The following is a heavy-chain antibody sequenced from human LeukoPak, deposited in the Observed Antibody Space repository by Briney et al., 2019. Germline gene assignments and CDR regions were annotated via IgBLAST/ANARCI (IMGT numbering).Heavy chain of an antibody. D-gene: IGHD6-19*01. CDR1: GGSISSSSYY. J-gene: IGHJ5*02. Sequence: SETLSLTCTVSGGSISSSSYYWGWIRQPPGKGLEWIGSIYYSGSTYYNPSLKSRVTISVDTSKNQFSLKLSSVTAADTAVYYCARALPSSVWRFDPWGQGTLVTVSS. V-gene: IGHV4-39*07. CDR2: IYYSGST. CDR3: ARALPSSVWRFDP.